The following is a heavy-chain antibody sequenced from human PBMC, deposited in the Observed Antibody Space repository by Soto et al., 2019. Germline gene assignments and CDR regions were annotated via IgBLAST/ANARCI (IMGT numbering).Heavy chain of an antibody. Sequence: QVQLVQSGAEVKKPGASVKVSCRAYGYTFTAYYLYWLRQTPGQGLEWMGRINPDTGGADIAPKFQGKITMTRDTSINTAYMQPPRLTSDDTAVYYCARAPIGGGAAYYCDYGGQGTLVTVSS. V-gene: IGHV1-2*06. J-gene: IGHJ4*02. CDR3: ARAPIGGGAAYYCDY. CDR2: INPDTGGA. D-gene: IGHD3-16*01. CDR1: GYTFTAYY.